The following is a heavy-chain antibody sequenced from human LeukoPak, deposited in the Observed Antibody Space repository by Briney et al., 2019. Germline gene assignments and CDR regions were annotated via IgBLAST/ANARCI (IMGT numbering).Heavy chain of an antibody. CDR2: INHSGST. V-gene: IGHV4-34*01. CDR3: ARVFYGGPVNY. Sequence: SETLSLTCAVYGGSFSGYYWSWIRQPPGKGLEWIGEINHSGSTNYNPSLKSRVTISVDTSKNQFSLKLSSVTAADTAVYYCARVFYGGPVNYRGQGTLVTVSS. J-gene: IGHJ4*02. D-gene: IGHD4-23*01. CDR1: GGSFSGYY.